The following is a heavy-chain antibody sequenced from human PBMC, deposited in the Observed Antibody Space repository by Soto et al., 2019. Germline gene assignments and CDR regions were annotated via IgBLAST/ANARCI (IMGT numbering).Heavy chain of an antibody. CDR3: ARDMEQQLAIDY. Sequence: EVQLVESGGGLVHPGGSLRLSCAASGFTVSSNYMSWVRQAPGKGLEWVSVIYSGGSTYYADSVKGRFTISRDNSKNTLYLQMNSLRAEDTAVYYCARDMEQQLAIDYWGQGTLVTVSS. V-gene: IGHV3-66*01. J-gene: IGHJ4*02. CDR1: GFTVSSNY. D-gene: IGHD6-13*01. CDR2: IYSGGST.